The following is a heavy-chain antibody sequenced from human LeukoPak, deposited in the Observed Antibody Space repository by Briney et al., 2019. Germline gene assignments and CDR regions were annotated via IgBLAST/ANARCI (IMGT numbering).Heavy chain of an antibody. D-gene: IGHD2-8*01. Sequence: GASVKVSCKASDYTFPSSDINWVRQAPGQGLEWMGWISVKNGNTKYAQRLQGRVTMTTDTPTSTAYMELRSLRTDDTAVYYCATQFCTSSACDYPYWGRGTLVTVSS. CDR2: ISVKNGNT. V-gene: IGHV1-18*01. CDR3: ATQFCTSSACDYPY. CDR1: DYTFPSSD. J-gene: IGHJ4*02.